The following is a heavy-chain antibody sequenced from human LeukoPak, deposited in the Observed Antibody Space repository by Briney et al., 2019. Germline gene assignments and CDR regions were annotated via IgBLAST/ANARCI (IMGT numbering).Heavy chain of an antibody. CDR2: ISTSSTII. J-gene: IGHJ4*02. CDR3: ARGGTGVDY. V-gene: IGHV3-48*01. D-gene: IGHD1-26*01. CDR1: GFTFSSYS. Sequence: GGALRLSCAASGFTFSSYSMNWVRQAPGKGLEGVSYISTSSTIIYYADSGKGRFTISRDNAKNSLILQMNSLRAEDAAVYYCARGGTGVDYWGQGTLVTVSS.